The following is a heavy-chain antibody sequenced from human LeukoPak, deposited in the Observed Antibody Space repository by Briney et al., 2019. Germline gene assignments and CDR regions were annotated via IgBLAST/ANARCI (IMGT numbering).Heavy chain of an antibody. J-gene: IGHJ4*02. D-gene: IGHD6-13*01. CDR3: ARELGAAARSDY. V-gene: IGHV1-69*04. Sequence: SVKVSCKASGYTFTSYGISWVRQAPGQGLEWMGRIIPILGIANYAQKFQGRVTITADKSTSTAYMELSSLRSEDTAVYYCARELGAAARSDYRGQGTLVTVSS. CDR1: GYTFTSYG. CDR2: IIPILGIA.